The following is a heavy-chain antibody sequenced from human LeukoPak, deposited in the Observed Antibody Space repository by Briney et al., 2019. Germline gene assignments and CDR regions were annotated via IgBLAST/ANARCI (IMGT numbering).Heavy chain of an antibody. D-gene: IGHD3-16*01. CDR3: ARDPEGFGATYFDY. CDR1: GFTFSSYS. J-gene: IGHJ4*02. Sequence: GGSLRLSCAASGFTFSSYSMNWVRQAPGKGLELVSSISRSASNIYYADSVKGRFTISRDNAKNSFYLQMNSLRAEDTAVFYCARDPEGFGATYFDYWGQGTLVTVSS. V-gene: IGHV3-21*01. CDR2: ISRSASNI.